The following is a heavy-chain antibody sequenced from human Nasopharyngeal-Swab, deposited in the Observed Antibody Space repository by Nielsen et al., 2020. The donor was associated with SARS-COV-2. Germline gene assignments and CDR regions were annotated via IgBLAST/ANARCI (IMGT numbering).Heavy chain of an antibody. Sequence: GGCLRLSCAASGFTFSSYGMHWVRQAPGRGLAWVAVISYDGSNKYYADSVKGRFTISRDNSKNTLYLQMNSLRAEDTAVYYCAKMAGYSSSWYGSSLIDYWGQGTLVTVSS. CDR2: ISYDGSNK. D-gene: IGHD6-13*01. CDR1: GFTFSSYG. J-gene: IGHJ4*02. V-gene: IGHV3-30*18. CDR3: AKMAGYSSSWYGSSLIDY.